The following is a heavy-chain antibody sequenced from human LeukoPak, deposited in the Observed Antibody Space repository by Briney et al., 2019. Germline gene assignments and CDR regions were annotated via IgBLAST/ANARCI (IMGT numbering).Heavy chain of an antibody. J-gene: IGHJ4*02. CDR2: ISSSGSTI. Sequence: GGSLRLSCAASGFTFSDYYMSWIRQAPGKGLEWVSYISSSGSTIYYADSVKGRFTISRDNAKNSLYLQMNSLRAEDTAVYYCARYYYDSSGYYYVSLDYWGQGTLVTVSS. D-gene: IGHD3-22*01. V-gene: IGHV3-11*04. CDR1: GFTFSDYY. CDR3: ARYYYDSSGYYYVSLDY.